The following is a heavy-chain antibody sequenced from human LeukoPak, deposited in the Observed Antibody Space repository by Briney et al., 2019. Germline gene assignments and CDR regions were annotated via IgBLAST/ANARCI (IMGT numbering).Heavy chain of an antibody. CDR2: IYYSGST. Sequence: SETLSLTCTVSGGSISSGGYYWSWIRQHPGKGLEWIGDIYYSGSTYYNLSLKSRVTISVDTSKNQFSLKLSSVAAADTAVYYCARTDDSSGYFFDYWGQGTLVTVSS. CDR3: ARTDDSSGYFFDY. J-gene: IGHJ4*02. D-gene: IGHD3-22*01. V-gene: IGHV4-31*03. CDR1: GGSISSGGYY.